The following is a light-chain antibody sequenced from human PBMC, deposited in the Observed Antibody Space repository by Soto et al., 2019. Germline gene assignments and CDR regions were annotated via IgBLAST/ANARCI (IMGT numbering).Light chain of an antibody. V-gene: IGKV3-20*01. CDR2: DTS. CDR3: QQFGVSPWT. CDR1: QSVGSNS. J-gene: IGKJ1*01. Sequence: FVLTQSPVTLALSPGEGATLSCRASQSVGSNSLAWYQQKPGQAPRLLIYDTSSRATGIPARFSGSGSGTDFTLTISRLEPEDLAVYYWQQFGVSPWTFGQGTKVEI.